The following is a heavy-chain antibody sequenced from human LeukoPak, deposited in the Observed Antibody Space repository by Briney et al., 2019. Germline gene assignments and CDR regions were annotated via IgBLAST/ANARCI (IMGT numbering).Heavy chain of an antibody. Sequence: GASVKVSCKASGGAFSSYTITWVRQAPGQGLECMGGVTPLFGTANYAQKFQDRLTITADESTSTAYMELNSLTFEDTAVYYCARGSAVAGGLFEFWGQGTLVTVSS. J-gene: IGHJ4*02. D-gene: IGHD6-19*01. CDR3: ARGSAVAGGLFEF. CDR2: VTPLFGTA. CDR1: GGAFSSYT. V-gene: IGHV1-69*01.